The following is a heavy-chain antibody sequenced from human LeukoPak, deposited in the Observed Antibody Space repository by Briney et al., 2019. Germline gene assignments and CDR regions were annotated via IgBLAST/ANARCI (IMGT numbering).Heavy chain of an antibody. CDR1: GGSISSYY. V-gene: IGHV4-59*01. CDR2: ISYSGST. J-gene: IGHJ4*02. Sequence: SETLSLTCTFSGGSISSYYWNWIRQPPGKGLEWIGYISYSGSTKYNPSFKSRVTISVDTSKNQFSLKLSSVTAADTAVYYCASESAAGIFDYWGQGTLVTVSS. CDR3: ASESAAGIFDY. D-gene: IGHD6-13*01.